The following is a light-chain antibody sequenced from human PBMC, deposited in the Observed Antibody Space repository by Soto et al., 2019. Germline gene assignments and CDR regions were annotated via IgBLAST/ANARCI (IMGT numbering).Light chain of an antibody. CDR2: GTS. Sequence: EIVLTQSPGTLSLSPGERATLSCRASQSVSSSYLAWYQQKPGQAPRLLIYGTSGRATGIPDRFSGSGSGTDFTLTISRLEPEDFAVYYCQEYDSSRAFGQGTRWIS. CDR3: QEYDSSRA. J-gene: IGKJ1*01. V-gene: IGKV3-20*01. CDR1: QSVSSSY.